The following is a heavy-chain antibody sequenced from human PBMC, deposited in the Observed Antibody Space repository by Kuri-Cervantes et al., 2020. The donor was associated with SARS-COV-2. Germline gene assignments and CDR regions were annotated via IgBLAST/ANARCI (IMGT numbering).Heavy chain of an antibody. CDR1: GYTFNIYD. V-gene: IGHV1-8*02. D-gene: IGHD3-3*01. J-gene: IGHJ3*02. CDR3: ARSIFGGSRDAFDI. CDR2: INPNSGVT. Sequence: ASVKVSCKASGYTFNIYDINWVRQAPGQGLEWMGWINPNSGVTGYAQKFQGRVIMTRDTSRSTAYMELRSLRSDDTAVYYCARSIFGGSRDAFDIWGQGTMVTVSS.